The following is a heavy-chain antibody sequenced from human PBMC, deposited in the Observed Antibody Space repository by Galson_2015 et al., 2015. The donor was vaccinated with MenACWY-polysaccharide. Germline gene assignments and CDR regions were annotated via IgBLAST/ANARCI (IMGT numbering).Heavy chain of an antibody. CDR3: ARGGEQWLGPSRGYYYSGMDV. J-gene: IGHJ6*02. D-gene: IGHD6-19*01. CDR2: IYTSGNT. Sequence: TLSLTCTVSGGSISSHSYYWSWIRRPAGKGLECIGRIYTSGNTNYIPSLKSRVTISRDTSKNQFSLNLSSVTAADTAVYYCARGGEQWLGPSRGYYYSGMDVWGQGTTVTVSS. CDR1: GGSISSHSYY. V-gene: IGHV4-61*02.